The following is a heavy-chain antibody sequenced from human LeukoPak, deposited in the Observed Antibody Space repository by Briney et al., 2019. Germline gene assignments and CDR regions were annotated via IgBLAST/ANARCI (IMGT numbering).Heavy chain of an antibody. CDR3: ATSADAPGNY. CDR1: GFTFDDYA. J-gene: IGHJ4*02. Sequence: GRSLRLSCAASGFTFDDYAMHWVRQAPGKGLEWVSGISWNSGSIGHADSVKGRFTISRDNAKNSLYLQMNSLRADDTAVYYCATSADAPGNYWGQGTLVTVSS. CDR2: ISWNSGSI. D-gene: IGHD2-2*01. V-gene: IGHV3-9*01.